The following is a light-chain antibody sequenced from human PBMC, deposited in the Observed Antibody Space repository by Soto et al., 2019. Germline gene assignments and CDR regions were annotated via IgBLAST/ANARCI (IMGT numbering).Light chain of an antibody. V-gene: IGKV3-20*01. CDR2: VAS. Sequence: ESGLTQSPGTLSLSPGQRATLSCRASQSVSSSYLACYQQKRGQAPTLLIYVASSRATGIPDRFSCSWSGTEVTLTISRLEPEDFAVYYCQQYGSSPPYTFGQGTKLEIK. CDR1: QSVSSSY. CDR3: QQYGSSPPYT. J-gene: IGKJ2*01.